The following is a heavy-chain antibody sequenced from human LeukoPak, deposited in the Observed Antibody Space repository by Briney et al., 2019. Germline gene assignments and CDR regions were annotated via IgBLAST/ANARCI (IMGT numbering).Heavy chain of an antibody. Sequence: ASVKVSCKAPGGTFSSYAISWVRQAPGQGLEWMGGIIPIFGTANYAQKFQGRVTITADESTSTAYMELSSLRSEDTAVYYCARTTVTAYYYYYYYMDVWGKGTTVTVSS. CDR3: ARTTVTAYYYYYYYMDV. V-gene: IGHV1-69*13. D-gene: IGHD4-17*01. CDR2: IIPIFGTA. CDR1: GGTFSSYA. J-gene: IGHJ6*03.